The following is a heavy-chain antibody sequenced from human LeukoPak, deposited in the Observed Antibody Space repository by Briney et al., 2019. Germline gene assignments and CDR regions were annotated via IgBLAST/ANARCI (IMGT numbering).Heavy chain of an antibody. CDR2: IYYSGST. CDR1: GGSISSGDYY. D-gene: IGHD6-6*01. V-gene: IGHV4-30-4*08. CDR3: ARVYWGSSSPPIDY. J-gene: IGHJ4*02. Sequence: PSQTLSLTCTVSGGSISSGDYYWSWIRQPPGKGLEWIGYIYYSGSTYYNPSLKSRVTISVDTSKNQFPLKLSSVTAADTAVYYCARVYWGSSSPPIDYWGQGTLVTVSS.